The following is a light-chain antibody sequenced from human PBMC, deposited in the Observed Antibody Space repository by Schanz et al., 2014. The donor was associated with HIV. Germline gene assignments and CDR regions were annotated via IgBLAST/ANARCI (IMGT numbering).Light chain of an antibody. J-gene: IGLJ2*01. CDR1: SSDVGGYNY. CDR2: DVS. V-gene: IGLV2-14*03. Sequence: QSALTQPASVSGSPGQSITISCTGTSSDVGGYNYVSWYQQHPGKAPKLMIYDVSNRPSGVPDRFSGSKSGSSASLAISGLQADDEADYYCSSYTSSSTLFGGGTKLTVL. CDR3: SSYTSSSTL.